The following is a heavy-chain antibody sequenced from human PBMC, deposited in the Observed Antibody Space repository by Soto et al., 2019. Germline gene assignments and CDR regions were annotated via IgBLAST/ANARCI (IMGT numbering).Heavy chain of an antibody. D-gene: IGHD3-16*01. V-gene: IGHV3-30*18. Sequence: QAQLVESGGGVVQPGRSLRLSCEASGFTFRSHAMHWVRQTPGKGLEWVAVISYDATNKYYADSVKGRFTISRDNSENTLYLQMNSLRAEDTAAYYCAKLVELGVSFDIWGQGTVVTVSS. CDR3: AKLVELGVSFDI. J-gene: IGHJ3*02. CDR2: ISYDATNK. CDR1: GFTFRSHA.